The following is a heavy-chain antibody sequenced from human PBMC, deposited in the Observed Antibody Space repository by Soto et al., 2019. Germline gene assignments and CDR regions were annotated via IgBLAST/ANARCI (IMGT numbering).Heavy chain of an antibody. J-gene: IGHJ4*02. D-gene: IGHD3-22*01. CDR2: IYWDDDK. CDR3: ARNVEYYTSAHYRN. Sequence: QITLKESGPTLVKPTQTLTLTCSFSGFSLTTREVGVGWIRQPPGKALEWLALIYWDDDKRYNPSLKSRLAITKDTSKNQVVLTMTNMDPVDTATYYCARNVEYYTSAHYRNWGQGTLVTVPS. CDR1: GFSLTTREVG. V-gene: IGHV2-5*02.